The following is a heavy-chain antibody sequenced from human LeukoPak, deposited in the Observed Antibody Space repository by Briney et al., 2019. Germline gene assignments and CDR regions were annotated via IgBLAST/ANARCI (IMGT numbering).Heavy chain of an antibody. D-gene: IGHD4-17*01. CDR1: GNSFGNYY. J-gene: IGHJ5*02. CDR2: IYTSGST. Sequence: PSDTLSLTCTVSGNSFGNYYWSWIRQPAGKGLEWIGRIYTSGSTTYNPSLKSRVTMSVDTSKNQFSLKLSSVTAADTAVYFCTRDTGTTGEVKFDPWGQGTLVTVSS. V-gene: IGHV4-4*07. CDR3: TRDTGTTGEVKFDP.